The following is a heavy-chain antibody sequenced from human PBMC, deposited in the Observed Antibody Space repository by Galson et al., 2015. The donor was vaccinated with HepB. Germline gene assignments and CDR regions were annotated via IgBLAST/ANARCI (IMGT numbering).Heavy chain of an antibody. CDR2: ISAYNGNT. D-gene: IGHD1-1*01. J-gene: IGHJ4*02. Sequence: SVKVSCKASGYTFTSYGISWVRQAPGQGLEWMGWISAYNGNTNYGQKLQGRVTMTTDTSTSTAYMELRSLRSDDTAVYYCARDLAPRGTTGTHEGYWGQGTLVTVSS. CDR1: GYTFTSYG. CDR3: ARDLAPRGTTGTHEGY. V-gene: IGHV1-18*01.